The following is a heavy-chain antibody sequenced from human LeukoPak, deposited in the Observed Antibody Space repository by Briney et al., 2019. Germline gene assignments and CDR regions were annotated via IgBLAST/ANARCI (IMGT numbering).Heavy chain of an antibody. CDR2: ISAYNGNT. CDR3: ARVTSTMVRGGPNWFDP. J-gene: IGHJ5*02. CDR1: GYTFTSYG. Sequence: AASVKVSCKASGYTFTSYGISWVRQAPGQGHEWMGWISAYNGNTNYAQKLQGRVTMTTDTSTSTAYMELRSLRSDDTAVYYCARVTSTMVRGGPNWFDPWGQGTLVTVSS. V-gene: IGHV1-18*01. D-gene: IGHD3-10*01.